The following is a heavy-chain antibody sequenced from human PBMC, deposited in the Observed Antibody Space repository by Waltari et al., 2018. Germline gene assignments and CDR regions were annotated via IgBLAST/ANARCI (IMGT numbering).Heavy chain of an antibody. D-gene: IGHD6-13*01. CDR2: IIPMFGTA. V-gene: IGHV1-69*05. CDR1: GGSFSTHA. J-gene: IGHJ3*02. CDR3: ARGGLYGQQLLESAFEI. Sequence: QVQLVQSGAELTKPGSSVKVSCKVSGGSFSTHAITWVRQAPGQGLGWMGGIIPMFGTANYEQKIQDKVTINTDEAMTTDYMHLSSLTSDDTAVYYCARGGLYGQQLLESAFEIWGQGTKVTVSS.